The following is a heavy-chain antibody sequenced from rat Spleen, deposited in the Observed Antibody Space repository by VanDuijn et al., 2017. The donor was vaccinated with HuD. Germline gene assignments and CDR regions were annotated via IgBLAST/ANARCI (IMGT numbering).Heavy chain of an antibody. Sequence: EVQLVESGGGLVQPGRSLKLSCAASGFAFSNYWMSWIRQAPGKGLEWIASTSNTGGNIYYPDSVKGRFTISRDNAKSTLYLQMSKLGSEDTAIYYCARVQAPYYYSSYFDYWGQGVMVTVSS. CDR2: TSNTGGNI. CDR1: GFAFSNYW. D-gene: IGHD1-2*01. V-gene: IGHV5-31*01. CDR3: ARVQAPYYYSSYFDY. J-gene: IGHJ2*01.